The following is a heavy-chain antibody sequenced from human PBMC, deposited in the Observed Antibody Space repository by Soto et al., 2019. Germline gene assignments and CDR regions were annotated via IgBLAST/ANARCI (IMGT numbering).Heavy chain of an antibody. CDR1: GYTFTSYA. Sequence: ASVKVSCKASGYTFTSYAMHWVRQAPGQRLEWMGWINAGNGNTKYSQKFQGRVTITRDTSASTAYMELGSLGSEDTAVYYCARSSITIFGVVIIPGDYWGQGTLVTVSS. CDR2: INAGNGNT. D-gene: IGHD3-3*01. J-gene: IGHJ4*02. V-gene: IGHV1-3*01. CDR3: ARSSITIFGVVIIPGDY.